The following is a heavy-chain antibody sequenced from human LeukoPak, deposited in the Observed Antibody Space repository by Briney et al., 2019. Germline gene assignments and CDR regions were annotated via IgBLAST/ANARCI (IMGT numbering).Heavy chain of an antibody. CDR1: GYTFTGYY. CDR3: AGGLYYYYSSYYFDY. V-gene: IGHV1-2*02. Sequence: GASVKVSCKASGYTFTGYYMHWVRQAPGQGLEWMEWINPNSGGTNYAQKFQGRVTMTRDTSISTAYMELSRLRSDDTAVYYCAGGLYYYYSSYYFDYWGQGTLVTVSS. D-gene: IGHD3-22*01. J-gene: IGHJ4*02. CDR2: INPNSGGT.